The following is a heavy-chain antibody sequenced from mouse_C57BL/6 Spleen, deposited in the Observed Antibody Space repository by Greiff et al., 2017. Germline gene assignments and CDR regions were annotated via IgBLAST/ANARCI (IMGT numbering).Heavy chain of an antibody. CDR3: ARDNSNYYAMDY. D-gene: IGHD2-5*01. CDR1: GYTITGYW. Sequence: VQLQESGAELMKPGASVKLSCKATGYTITGYWIEWVKQRPGHGLEWIGEILPGSGSTNYNEKFKGKATFTADPSSNSAYMQLSSLTTEDSAIYYCARDNSNYYAMDYWGQGTSVTVSS. V-gene: IGHV1-9*01. J-gene: IGHJ4*01. CDR2: ILPGSGST.